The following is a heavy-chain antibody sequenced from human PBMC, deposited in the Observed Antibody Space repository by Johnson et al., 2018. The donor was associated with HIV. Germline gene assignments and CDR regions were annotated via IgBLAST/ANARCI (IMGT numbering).Heavy chain of an antibody. CDR1: GFSVSNNY. Sequence: VQLVESGGGVVQPGGSLRLSCGASGFSVSNNYMNWVRQAPGKGLEWVSIIYTGGNTYYADSVRGRFTISRDNSKNILYLQMSSLRAEDTAMYYCARDGESQQLPLGDALDVWGQGTMVTVSS. D-gene: IGHD6-13*01. V-gene: IGHV3-66*01. CDR3: ARDGESQQLPLGDALDV. J-gene: IGHJ3*01. CDR2: IYTGGNT.